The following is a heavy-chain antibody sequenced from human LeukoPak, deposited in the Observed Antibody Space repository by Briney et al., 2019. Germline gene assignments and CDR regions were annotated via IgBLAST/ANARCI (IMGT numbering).Heavy chain of an antibody. CDR1: GGSISSYY. CDR3: ARLTGYYYGMAV. CDR2: IYYSGST. D-gene: IGHD3-9*01. V-gene: IGHV4-59*08. J-gene: IGHJ6*02. Sequence: PSETLSLTCTVSGGSISSYYWSWIRQPPGKGLEWIGYIYYSGSTNYNPSLKSRVTISVDTSKNQFSLKLSSVTAADTAVYYCARLTGYYYGMAVWGQGTTVTVSS.